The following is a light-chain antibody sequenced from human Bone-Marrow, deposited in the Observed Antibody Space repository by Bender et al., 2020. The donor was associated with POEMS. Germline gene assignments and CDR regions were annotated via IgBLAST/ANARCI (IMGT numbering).Light chain of an antibody. CDR3: ASWDDSLRAVV. J-gene: IGLJ2*01. CDR1: GSNIGANT. CDR2: SDT. V-gene: IGLV1-44*01. Sequence: QSVLTQPPSVSGTPGQRVTISCSGRGSNIGANTVSWYQQLPGTAPRLLIYSDTERPSGVPDRFSGSKSGTSASLAISGLQSDDEADYYCASWDDSLRAVVFGGGTKLTVL.